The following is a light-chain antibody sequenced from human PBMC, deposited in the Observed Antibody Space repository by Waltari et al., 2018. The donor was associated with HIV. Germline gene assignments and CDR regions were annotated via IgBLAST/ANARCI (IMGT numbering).Light chain of an antibody. V-gene: IGLV2-14*01. CDR2: GGS. J-gene: IGLJ1*01. CDR1: SSDVGGYNY. Sequence: QSALTQPASVSGSPGQSITISCTGTSSDVGGYNYVSWYQQHPGKAPKLLIYGGSNRPSGVSNRCSGCNAGNTASLTSSGLQAEDEADYYCSSYTSSSTPLYVFGTGTKVTVL. CDR3: SSYTSSSTPLYV.